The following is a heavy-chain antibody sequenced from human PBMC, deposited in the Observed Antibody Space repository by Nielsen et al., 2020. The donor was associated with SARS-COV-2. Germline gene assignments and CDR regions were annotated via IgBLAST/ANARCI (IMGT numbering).Heavy chain of an antibody. D-gene: IGHD3-22*01. CDR3: ARAHPILRGYYYVPEVYGMDV. Sequence: WIRQPPGKGLEWIGYIYYSGSTNYNPSLKSRVTISVDTSKNQFSLKLSSVTAADTAVYYCARAHPILRGYYYVPEVYGMDVWGQGTTVTVSS. V-gene: IGHV4-59*01. J-gene: IGHJ6*02. CDR2: IYYSGST.